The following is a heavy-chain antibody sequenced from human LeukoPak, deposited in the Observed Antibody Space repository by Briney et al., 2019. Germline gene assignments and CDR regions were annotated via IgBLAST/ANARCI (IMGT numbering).Heavy chain of an antibody. Sequence: RASETLSLTCTVSGGSISSYYWSWIRQPPGKGLEWVGYIYYSGSTNYNPSLKSRVTISVDTSKNQFSLKLSSVTAADTAVYYCARGPDNSYYYYYMDVWGKGTTVTISS. D-gene: IGHD1-1*01. CDR1: GGSISSYY. CDR2: IYYSGST. V-gene: IGHV4-59*01. J-gene: IGHJ6*03. CDR3: ARGPDNSYYYYYMDV.